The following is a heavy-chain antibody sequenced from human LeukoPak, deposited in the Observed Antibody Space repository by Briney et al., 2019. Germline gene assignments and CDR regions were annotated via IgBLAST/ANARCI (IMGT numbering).Heavy chain of an antibody. D-gene: IGHD2-15*01. CDR1: GFTFSSYA. CDR3: ARDSRYCSGGSCYSGLVQHNYYFDY. J-gene: IGHJ4*02. Sequence: GGSLRLSCAASGFTFSSYAMHWVRQAPGKGLEWVAVISYDGSNKYYADSVKGRFTISRDNSKNTLYPQMNSLRAEDTAVYYCARDSRYCSGGSCYSGLVQHNYYFDYWGQGTLVTVSS. CDR2: ISYDGSNK. V-gene: IGHV3-30*04.